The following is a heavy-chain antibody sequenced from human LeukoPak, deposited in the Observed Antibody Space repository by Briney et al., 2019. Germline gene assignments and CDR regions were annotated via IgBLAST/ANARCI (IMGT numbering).Heavy chain of an antibody. D-gene: IGHD2-2*01. CDR2: ISYDGSNK. CDR1: GFTFSSYA. V-gene: IGHV3-30-3*01. CDR3: ASLAYIVVVPAANSHFDY. J-gene: IGHJ4*02. Sequence: GSLRLSCAASGFTFSSYAMHWVRQAPGKGLEWVAVISYDGSNKYYADSVKGRFTISRDNSKNTPYLQMNSLRAEDTAVYYCASLAYIVVVPAANSHFDYWGQGTLVTVSS.